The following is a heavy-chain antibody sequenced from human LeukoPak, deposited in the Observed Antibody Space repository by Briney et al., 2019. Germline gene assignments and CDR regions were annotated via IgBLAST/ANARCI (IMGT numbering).Heavy chain of an antibody. CDR3: ATQLGSGIRFKY. V-gene: IGHV3-33*01. CDR2: IWYDGSKK. D-gene: IGHD3-10*01. J-gene: IGHJ4*02. CDR1: GYRFSNYG. Sequence: PGRSVRLSCSGSGYRFSNYGMHWVRQAPGKGLEWVAVIWYDGSKKNYGDSVKGRFTISRDNSKNTVYLQMNSLRAEDTAVYYCATQLGSGIRFKYWGQGTLVTVSS.